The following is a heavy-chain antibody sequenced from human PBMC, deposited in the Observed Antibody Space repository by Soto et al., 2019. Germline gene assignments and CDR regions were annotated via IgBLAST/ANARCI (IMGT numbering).Heavy chain of an antibody. CDR1: GFTFRDYA. CDR3: ARQGMAARKYFHSYLDV. Sequence: QVHLEESGGGVVQPGRSLRLSCAASGFTFRDYAFHWVRQAPGKGLEWVTLISYNGSSTLFADSVKGRFTISRDNSQKTLYLQMNSLRAEDTAVYYCARQGMAARKYFHSYLDVWGQGTTVIVSS. CDR2: ISYNGSST. D-gene: IGHD6-6*01. J-gene: IGHJ6*02. V-gene: IGHV3-30-3*01.